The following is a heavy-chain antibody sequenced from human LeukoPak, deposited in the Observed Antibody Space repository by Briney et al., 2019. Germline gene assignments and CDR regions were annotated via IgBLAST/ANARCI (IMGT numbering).Heavy chain of an antibody. Sequence: GGSLRLSCAASGFTFSSYALSWVRQAPGKGLEWVSSFSGGGGAYYADSVRGRFTISRDNSKNTLYLQMNGLRAEDTAIYYCARLLRALYFDYWGQGTLVTVSS. CDR2: FSGGGGA. CDR3: ARLLRALYFDY. V-gene: IGHV3-23*01. J-gene: IGHJ4*02. CDR1: GFTFSSYA. D-gene: IGHD4-17*01.